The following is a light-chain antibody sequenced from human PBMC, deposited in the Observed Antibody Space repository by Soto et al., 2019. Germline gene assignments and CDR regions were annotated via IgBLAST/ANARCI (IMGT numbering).Light chain of an antibody. CDR1: SSDVGSYNY. V-gene: IGLV2-8*01. CDR2: EVT. Sequence: QSVLTQPPSASGSPGQSVTISCTGASSDVGSYNYVSWYQQHPGKAPKVIIYEVTKRPSGVPDRFSGSKSGNTASLTVSGLQAEEEADYYCSSYAGSNTRYLFGSGTKVTVL. J-gene: IGLJ1*01. CDR3: SSYAGSNTRYL.